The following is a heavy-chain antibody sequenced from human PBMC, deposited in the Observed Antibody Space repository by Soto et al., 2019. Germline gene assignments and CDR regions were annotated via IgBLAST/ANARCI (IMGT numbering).Heavy chain of an antibody. V-gene: IGHV4-34*01. J-gene: IGHJ5*02. Sequence: SETLSLTCAVYGGSFSGYYWSWLRQPPGKGLEWIGEINHSGSPNYNPSLKSRVTISVDTSKNQFSLKMTSVTAADTAVYYCATANWSHHYFDPWGQGTMVTV. D-gene: IGHD1-1*01. CDR2: INHSGSP. CDR1: GGSFSGYY. CDR3: ATANWSHHYFDP.